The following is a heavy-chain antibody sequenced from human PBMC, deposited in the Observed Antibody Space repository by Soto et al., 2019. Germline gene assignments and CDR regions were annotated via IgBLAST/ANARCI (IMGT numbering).Heavy chain of an antibody. D-gene: IGHD3-10*01. Sequence: QVQLQESGPGLVKPSGTLSLTCGVSGGSISSGWWTWARQPPGKGLEWIGEILYSGSTNYNSSLKSRVTISIDKSKNHFSLNHTSVTAADTAVYYCSSRVTDAPTWGQGTLVTVSS. CDR2: ILYSGST. J-gene: IGHJ5*02. CDR3: SSRVTDAPT. V-gene: IGHV4-4*02. CDR1: GGSISSGW.